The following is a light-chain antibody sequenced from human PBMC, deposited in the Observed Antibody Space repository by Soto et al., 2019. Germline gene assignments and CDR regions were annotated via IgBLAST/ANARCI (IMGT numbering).Light chain of an antibody. Sequence: EIVMTQSPATLSVSPGERATLSCRASQSVSTNLAWYQQKPGQSPRILIYVASTSATGIPARFSGSGSETEFTLTISSLQSEDFAVYYCQQYTNWPPYTFGQGTNLEIK. J-gene: IGKJ2*01. CDR2: VAS. V-gene: IGKV3-15*01. CDR1: QSVSTN. CDR3: QQYTNWPPYT.